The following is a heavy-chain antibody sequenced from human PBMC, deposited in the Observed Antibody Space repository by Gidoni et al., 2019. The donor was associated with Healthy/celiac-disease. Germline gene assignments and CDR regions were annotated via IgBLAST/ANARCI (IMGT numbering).Heavy chain of an antibody. D-gene: IGHD3-22*01. Sequence: QVQLVESGGGVVQPGRSLRLSCAASGFTFSSYGMHWVRQAPGKGLEWVAVISYDGSNKYYADSVKGRFTISRDNSKNTLYLQMNSLRAEDTAVYYCAKDLGDYYDSSGSDAFDIWGQGTMVTVSS. CDR3: AKDLGDYYDSSGSDAFDI. CDR2: ISYDGSNK. J-gene: IGHJ3*02. V-gene: IGHV3-30*18. CDR1: GFTFSSYG.